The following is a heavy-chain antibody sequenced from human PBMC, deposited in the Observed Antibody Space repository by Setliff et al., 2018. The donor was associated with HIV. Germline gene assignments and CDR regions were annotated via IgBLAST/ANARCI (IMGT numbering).Heavy chain of an antibody. J-gene: IGHJ3*02. CDR3: AGARGAGTFDI. V-gene: IGHV1-18*01. Sequence: KVSCKASGYTFTSYGVCWVRQAPGQGLEWMGWISVYNGNTNYAQSLQGRVTMTTDTSTTTVYMELRSLRSDDTAFYYCAGARGAGTFDIWGQGTSVTVSS. CDR1: GYTFTSYG. D-gene: IGHD6-13*01. CDR2: ISVYNGNT.